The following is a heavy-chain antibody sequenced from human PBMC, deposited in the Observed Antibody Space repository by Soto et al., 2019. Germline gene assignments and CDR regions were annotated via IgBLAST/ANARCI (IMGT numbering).Heavy chain of an antibody. D-gene: IGHD2-2*01. CDR1: GYSFTSYW. CDR2: IDPSDSHI. Sequence: PGESLKISCKGSGYSFTSYWISWVRQMPGKGLEWMGRIDPSDSHINYGPSFEGHVTISADKSISTAYLQWSSLEASDTAKYYCARHFYQKGDFDFWGQGTLVTVS. V-gene: IGHV5-10-1*01. CDR3: ARHFYQKGDFDF. J-gene: IGHJ4*02.